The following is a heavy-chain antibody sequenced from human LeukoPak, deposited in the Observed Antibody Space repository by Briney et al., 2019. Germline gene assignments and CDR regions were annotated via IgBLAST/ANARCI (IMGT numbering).Heavy chain of an antibody. Sequence: GGSLRLSCAASGFTFGVYGMHWVRQAPGKGLGWVSCINWNSGNIGYADSVTGRFPIPRDNANTSVYLEMNSLRAEAMALYYCAKGGCSYNGPIDYWGQGTLVTVSS. V-gene: IGHV3-9*03. J-gene: IGHJ4*02. CDR2: INWNSGNI. CDR1: GFTFGVYG. D-gene: IGHD5-18*01. CDR3: AKGGCSYNGPIDY.